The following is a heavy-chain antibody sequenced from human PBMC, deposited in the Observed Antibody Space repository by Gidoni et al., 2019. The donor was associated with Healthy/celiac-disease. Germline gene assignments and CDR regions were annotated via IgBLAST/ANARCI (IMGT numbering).Heavy chain of an antibody. CDR2: ISSSSSYI. V-gene: IGHV3-21*01. J-gene: IGHJ6*02. D-gene: IGHD6-13*01. CDR3: ARVRREIIAAAGTYYYYYGMDV. CDR1: GFTFSSSS. Sequence: EVQLVESGGGLVKPGGSLRLSCAASGFTFSSSSMNWVRQAPGKGLEWVSSISSSSSYIYYADSVKGRFTISRDNAKNSLYLQMNSLRAEDTAVYYCARVRREIIAAAGTYYYYYGMDVWGQGTTVTVSS.